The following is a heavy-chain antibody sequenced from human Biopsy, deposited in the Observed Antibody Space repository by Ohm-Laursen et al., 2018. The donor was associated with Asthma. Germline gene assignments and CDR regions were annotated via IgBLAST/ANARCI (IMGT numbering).Heavy chain of an antibody. J-gene: IGHJ4*02. CDR3: ARHWNWGSFFDY. CDR1: GGSMSSSSYS. CDR2: ISYTGNT. D-gene: IGHD7-27*01. V-gene: IGHV4-39*01. Sequence: GTLSLTCLVSGGSMSSSSYSWGWIRQPLGKGLEWIGSISYTGNTDIPSLRSRVTLSVDTSKNNFSLKLTSVTAADTAVFYCARHWNWGSFFDYWGQGMLVTVSS.